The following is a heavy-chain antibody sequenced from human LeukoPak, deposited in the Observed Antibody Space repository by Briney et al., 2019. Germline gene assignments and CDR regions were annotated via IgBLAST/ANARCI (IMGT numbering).Heavy chain of an antibody. V-gene: IGHV3-48*04. Sequence: GGSLRLSCAASGFTFSSYSMNWVRQAPGKGLEWVSYISSSSSTIYYADSVKGRFTISRDNAKNSLYLQMNSLRAEDTAVYYCARDLSGYSSSSMVDYWGQGTLVTVSS. J-gene: IGHJ4*02. CDR3: ARDLSGYSSSSMVDY. CDR1: GFTFSSYS. D-gene: IGHD6-6*01. CDR2: ISSSSSTI.